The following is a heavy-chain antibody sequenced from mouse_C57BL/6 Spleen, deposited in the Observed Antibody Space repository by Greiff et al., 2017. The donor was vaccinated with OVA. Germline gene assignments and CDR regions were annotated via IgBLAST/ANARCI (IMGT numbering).Heavy chain of an antibody. Sequence: VQLQQSGAELVKPGASVKISCKASGYAFSSYWMNWVKQRPGKGLEWIGKIYPGDGDTNYNGKLKGKATLTADKSSSTAYLQLSSLTSEDTAIYYCARTDYYYFDYWGQGTTLTVSS. CDR2: IYPGDGDT. J-gene: IGHJ2*01. CDR3: ARTDYYYFDY. CDR1: GYAFSSYW. V-gene: IGHV1-80*01. D-gene: IGHD1-1*01.